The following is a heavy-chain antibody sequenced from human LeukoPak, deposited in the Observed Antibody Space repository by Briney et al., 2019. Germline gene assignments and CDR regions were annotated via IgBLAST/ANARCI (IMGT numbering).Heavy chain of an antibody. CDR3: ARAPIAVAGGNWFDP. J-gene: IGHJ5*02. CDR2: TYYRSKWNY. CDR1: GDSVSSNSAA. V-gene: IGHV6-1*01. Sequence: SQTLSLTCAISGDSVSSNSAAWNWIRQSPSRGLEWLGRTYYRSKWNYDYAVSVKSRITINPDTFRNQFSLQLNSVTPEDTAVYSCARAPIAVAGGNWFDPWGQGTLVTVSS. D-gene: IGHD6-19*01.